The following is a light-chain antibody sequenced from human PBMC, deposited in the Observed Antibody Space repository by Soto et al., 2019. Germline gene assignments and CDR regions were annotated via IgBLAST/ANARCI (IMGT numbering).Light chain of an antibody. CDR1: SGSIGSNY. V-gene: IGLV6-57*04. CDR3: QSYDSSSVV. J-gene: IGLJ2*01. CDR2: EDK. Sequence: NFMLTHPHSVSESPGKTVTISCTRSSGSIGSNYVQWYQQRPGSAPTTVIYEDKQRPSGVPDRFSGSTDGSSNSASLTISGLQTEDEADYYCQSYDSSSVVFGGGTKVTVL.